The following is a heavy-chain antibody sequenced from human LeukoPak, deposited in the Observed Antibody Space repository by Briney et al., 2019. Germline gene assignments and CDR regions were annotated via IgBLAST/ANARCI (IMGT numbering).Heavy chain of an antibody. D-gene: IGHD3-22*01. V-gene: IGHV3-21*01. J-gene: IGHJ4*02. CDR3: AREYYYDSSGYSN. CDR2: ISSGSSYI. CDR1: GFTFSTYS. Sequence: GGSLRLSCAASGFTFSTYSMNWVRQAPGKGLEWVSSISSGSSYIYYADSVKGRFTISRDNAKNSLYLQMNSLRAEDTAVYYCAREYYYDSSGYSNWGQGTLVTVSS.